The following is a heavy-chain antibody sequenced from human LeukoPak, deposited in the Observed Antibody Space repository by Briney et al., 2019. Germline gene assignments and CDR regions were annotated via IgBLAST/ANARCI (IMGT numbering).Heavy chain of an antibody. CDR3: ARDETHHGSGSYRGAYDI. CDR1: GGTFSSYA. V-gene: IGHV1-69*05. D-gene: IGHD3-10*01. J-gene: IGHJ3*02. Sequence: EASVKVSCKASGGTFSSYAISWVRQAPGQGLEWMGGIIPIFGTANYAQKFQGRVTITTDESTSTAYMGLSSLRSEDTAVYYCARDETHHGSGSYRGAYDIWGHGTMVTVSS. CDR2: IIPIFGTA.